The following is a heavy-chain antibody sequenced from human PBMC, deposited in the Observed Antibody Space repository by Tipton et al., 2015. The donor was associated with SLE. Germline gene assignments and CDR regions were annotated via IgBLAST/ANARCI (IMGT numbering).Heavy chain of an antibody. CDR2: IYYSGST. CDR3: ARERAYYDCWSGYPDYYYYGMDV. CDR1: GGSISSYY. D-gene: IGHD3-3*01. Sequence: TLSLTCTVSGGSISSYYWSWIRQPPGKGLEWIGYIYYSGSTNYNPSLKSRVTISVGTSKNQFSLKLSSVTAADTAVYYCARERAYYDCWSGYPDYYYYGMDVWGQGTTVTVSS. V-gene: IGHV4-59*01. J-gene: IGHJ6*02.